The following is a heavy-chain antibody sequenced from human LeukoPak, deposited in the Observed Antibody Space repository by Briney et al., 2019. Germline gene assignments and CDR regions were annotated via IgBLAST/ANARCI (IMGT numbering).Heavy chain of an antibody. CDR1: GGSISSGGYS. CDR3: ARFMAGTHPSDAFDI. Sequence: PSETLSLTCAVSGGSISSGGYSWSWIRQPPGKGLEWIGYIYHSGSTYYNPSLKSRVTISVDRSKNQFSLKLSSVTAADTAVYYCARFMAGTHPSDAFDIWGQGTMVTVSS. D-gene: IGHD6-19*01. CDR2: IYHSGST. J-gene: IGHJ3*02. V-gene: IGHV4-30-2*01.